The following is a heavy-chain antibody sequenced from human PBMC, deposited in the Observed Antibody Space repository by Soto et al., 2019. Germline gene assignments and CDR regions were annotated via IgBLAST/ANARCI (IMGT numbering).Heavy chain of an antibody. CDR3: ARVPTYYDYICHFDY. V-gene: IGHV3-7*01. CDR2: IKQDGSEK. D-gene: IGHD3-16*01. Sequence: GGSLRLSCAASGFTFSSYWMSWVRQAPGKGLEWVANIKQDGSEKYYVDSVKGRFTISRDNAKNSLYLQMNSLRAEDTAVYYCARVPTYYDYICHFDYWGQGTLVTVSS. J-gene: IGHJ4*02. CDR1: GFTFSSYW.